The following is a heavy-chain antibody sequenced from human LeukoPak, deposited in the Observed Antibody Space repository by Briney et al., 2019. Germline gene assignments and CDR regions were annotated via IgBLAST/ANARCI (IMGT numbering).Heavy chain of an antibody. CDR2: IDPSDSYT. J-gene: IGHJ4*02. V-gene: IGHV5-10-1*01. CDR1: GYSFTSYW. D-gene: IGHD2-2*01. Sequence: GESLKISCKGSGYSFTSYWISWVRQMPGKGLEWMGRIDPSDSYTNYSPSFQGHVTISADKSISTAYLQWSSLKASDTAMYYCARAPNHYSSTSCSNPNDYWGQGTLVTVSS. CDR3: ARAPNHYSSTSCSNPNDY.